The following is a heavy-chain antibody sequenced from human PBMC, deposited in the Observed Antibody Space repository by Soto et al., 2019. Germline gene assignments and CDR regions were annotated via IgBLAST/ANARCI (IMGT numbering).Heavy chain of an antibody. Sequence: EVQLLESGGGLVQPGGSLRLSCAASGFTFSSYAMSWVRQAPGKGLEWVSTISAGGGSTYYAGSVKGRFTISRDDSENTLYLQMNSLRSEDTAVYYCAKGRTAVNTDLDCWGQGTLVTVSS. V-gene: IGHV3-23*01. CDR3: AKGRTAVNTDLDC. J-gene: IGHJ4*02. CDR2: ISAGGGST. CDR1: GFTFSSYA.